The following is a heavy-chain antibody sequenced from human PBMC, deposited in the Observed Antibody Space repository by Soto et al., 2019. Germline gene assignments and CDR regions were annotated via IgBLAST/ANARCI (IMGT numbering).Heavy chain of an antibody. CDR1: GFTFSSYA. Sequence: PGGSLRLSCAASGFTFSSYAMSWVRQAPGKGLEWVSAISGSGGSTYYADSVKGRFTISRDNSKNTLYLQMNSLRAEDTAVYYCAKGRPITIFGVVISNFDYWGQGTLVT. CDR3: AKGRPITIFGVVISNFDY. V-gene: IGHV3-23*01. D-gene: IGHD3-3*01. J-gene: IGHJ4*02. CDR2: ISGSGGST.